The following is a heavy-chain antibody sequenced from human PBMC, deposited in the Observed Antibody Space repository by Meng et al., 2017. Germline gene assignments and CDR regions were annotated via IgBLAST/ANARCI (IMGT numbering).Heavy chain of an antibody. CDR1: GGSIRRSNW. V-gene: IGHV4-4*02. D-gene: IGHD2-15*01. Sequence: LRASGPGLGMPSGALSLPCAVAGGSIRRSNWWSWVRQPPGKGLEWIGEIYHSGSTNYNPSLKSRVTISVDKSKNQFSLKLSSVTAADTAVYYCARGRVVNWFDPWGQGTLVTVSS. CDR3: ARGRVVNWFDP. CDR2: IYHSGST. J-gene: IGHJ5*02.